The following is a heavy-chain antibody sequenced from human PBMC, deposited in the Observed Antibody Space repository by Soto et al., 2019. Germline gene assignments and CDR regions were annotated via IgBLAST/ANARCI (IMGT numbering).Heavy chain of an antibody. V-gene: IGHV3-11*04. CDR2: ISSSGSTI. D-gene: IGHD6-6*01. CDR3: ASHVYSSSDNWFDP. Sequence: WGSLRLSCAASGFTFSDYYMSLIRQAPGKGLEWVSYISSSGSTIYYADSVKGRFTISRDNAKNSLYLQMNSLRAEDTAVYYCASHVYSSSDNWFDPWGQGTLVTVSS. J-gene: IGHJ5*02. CDR1: GFTFSDYY.